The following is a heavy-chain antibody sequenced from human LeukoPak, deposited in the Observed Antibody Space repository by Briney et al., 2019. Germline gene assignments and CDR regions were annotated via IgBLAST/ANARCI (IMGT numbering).Heavy chain of an antibody. J-gene: IGHJ6*03. CDR1: GFTFNNYW. Sequence: GGSLRLSCEASGFTFNNYWMSWVRQAPGKGLEWVSYISSSGSTIYYADSVKGRFTISRDNAKNSLYLQMNSLRAEDTAVYYCAREAKVDYYDSSGSYYMDVWGKGTTVTISS. CDR2: ISSSGSTI. CDR3: AREAKVDYYDSSGSYYMDV. D-gene: IGHD3-22*01. V-gene: IGHV3-11*01.